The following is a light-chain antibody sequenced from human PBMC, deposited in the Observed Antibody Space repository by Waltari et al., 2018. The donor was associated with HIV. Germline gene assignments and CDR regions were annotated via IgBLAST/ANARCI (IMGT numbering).Light chain of an antibody. CDR3: QHRDRSPLYT. CDR1: QNVRTS. V-gene: IGKV3-11*01. J-gene: IGKJ2*01. CDR2: ETS. Sequence: ENPLTQSPATLAVFPGEGATLSCRASQNVRTSIAWYQQKPGQAPRLLIYETSKRATGVPPRFSGRGSGTDFTLSISNLETEDFVFYYCQHRDRSPLYTFGRGTRLQ.